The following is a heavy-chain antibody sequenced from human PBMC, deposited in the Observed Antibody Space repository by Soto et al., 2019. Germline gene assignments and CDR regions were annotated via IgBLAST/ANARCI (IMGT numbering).Heavy chain of an antibody. CDR1: GGSISSYY. Sequence: SETLSLTCTVSGGSISSYYWSWIRQPPGKGLEWIGYIYYSGSTNYNPSLKSRVTISVDTSKNQFSLKLSSVTAADTAVYYCARGEVREGYSGSYFDYWGQGTLVTVSS. D-gene: IGHD1-26*01. V-gene: IGHV4-59*01. J-gene: IGHJ4*02. CDR2: IYYSGST. CDR3: ARGEVREGYSGSYFDY.